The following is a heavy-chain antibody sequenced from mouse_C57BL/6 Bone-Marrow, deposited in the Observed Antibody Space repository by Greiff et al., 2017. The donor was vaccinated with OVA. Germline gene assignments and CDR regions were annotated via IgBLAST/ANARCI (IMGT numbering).Heavy chain of an antibody. D-gene: IGHD2-3*01. V-gene: IGHV1-26*01. Sequence: EVQLQQSGPELVKPGASVKISCKASGYTFTDYYMNWVKQSHGKSLEWIGDINPNNGGTSYKQQFKGKATLTVDKSSSTAYMELRSLTSEVSADYYCATDGYLPFDDWGQGTTLTVSS. CDR3: ATDGYLPFDD. CDR2: INPNNGGT. CDR1: GYTFTDYY. J-gene: IGHJ2*01.